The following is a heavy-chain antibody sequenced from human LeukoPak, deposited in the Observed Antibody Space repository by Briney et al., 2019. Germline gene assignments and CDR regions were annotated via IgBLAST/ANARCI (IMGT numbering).Heavy chain of an antibody. CDR2: IRNDGSIK. Sequence: GGSLRLSRAASGFTVSSNYMSWVRQAPGKGLEWVAFIRNDGSIKYYADSVKGRFTISRDNSRNTLYLQMNSLGAEDTAVYYCAKDLPDAFFDYWGQGTLVTVSS. CDR3: AKDLPDAFFDY. J-gene: IGHJ4*02. D-gene: IGHD2-2*01. V-gene: IGHV3-30*02. CDR1: GFTVSSNY.